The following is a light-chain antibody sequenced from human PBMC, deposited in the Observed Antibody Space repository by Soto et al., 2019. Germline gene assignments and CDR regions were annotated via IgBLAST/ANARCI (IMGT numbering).Light chain of an antibody. CDR2: GAS. CDR3: QQYDSSPPT. V-gene: IGKV3-20*01. Sequence: EIVLTHSTGTLSLSPGERATLSCRASQSVSSSYLAWYQQKPGQAPRLLIYGASSRATGIPDRFSGSGSGTDFTLTISRLEPEDFAVYYCQQYDSSPPTFCGGTEV. CDR1: QSVSSSY. J-gene: IGKJ4*01.